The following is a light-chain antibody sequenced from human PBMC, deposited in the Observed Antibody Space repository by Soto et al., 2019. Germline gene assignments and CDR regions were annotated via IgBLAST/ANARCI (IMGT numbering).Light chain of an antibody. CDR3: QQYNNWPPRHT. V-gene: IGKV3-15*01. CDR2: GAS. J-gene: IGKJ2*01. Sequence: EIVMTQSPATLSVSPGERATLSCRASQSVSSNLAWYQQQPGQAPRLLIYGASTRATGIPARFSGSGSGTEFTLTISSLQSEDFAVYYCQQYNNWPPRHTFGQGTKLEIK. CDR1: QSVSSN.